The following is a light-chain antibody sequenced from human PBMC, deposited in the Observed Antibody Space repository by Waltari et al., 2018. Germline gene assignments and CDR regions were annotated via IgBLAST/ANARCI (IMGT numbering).Light chain of an antibody. CDR1: NSDVGGYNY. V-gene: IGLV2-11*01. J-gene: IGLJ2*01. CDR2: DVN. Sequence: QSAPTQPRSVSGSPGQSVSISCTGSNSDVGGYNYVSWYQQYPGRAPKMLIYDVNKRASGVPDRCSGSKVVNTASLTISGLLPEDEADYYCCSFVGSYTSVFGGGTKVTVL. CDR3: CSFVGSYTSV.